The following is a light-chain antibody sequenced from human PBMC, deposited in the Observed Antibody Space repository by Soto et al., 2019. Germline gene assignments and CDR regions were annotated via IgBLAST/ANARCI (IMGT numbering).Light chain of an antibody. CDR3: SSYTSSSTLVV. CDR2: VVS. V-gene: IGLV2-18*02. CDR1: SSDVGSYNR. Sequence: QSALTQPPSVSGSPGQSVTISCTGTSSDVGSYNRVSWYQQPPGTAPKLMIYVVSNRPSGVPDRFSGSKSGITASLTISGLQAEDEADYYCSSYTSSSTLVVFGGGTKLTVL. J-gene: IGLJ2*01.